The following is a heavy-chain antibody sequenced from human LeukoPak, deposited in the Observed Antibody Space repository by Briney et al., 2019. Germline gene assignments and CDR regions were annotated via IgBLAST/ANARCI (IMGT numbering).Heavy chain of an antibody. CDR3: ARQQLQTGLAFDI. CDR1: GYSFTSYW. Sequence: KYGESLKISCKGSGYSFTSYWIGWVRQMPGKGLEWMGIIYPGDSDTRYSPSFQGQVTISADKSISTAYLQWSSLKASDTAMYYCARQQLQTGLAFDIWGQGTMVTVSS. D-gene: IGHD3-9*01. V-gene: IGHV5-51*01. J-gene: IGHJ3*02. CDR2: IYPGDSDT.